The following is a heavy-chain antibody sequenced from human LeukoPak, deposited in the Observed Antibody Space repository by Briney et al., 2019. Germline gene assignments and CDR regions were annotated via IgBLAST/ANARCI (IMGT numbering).Heavy chain of an antibody. CDR2: IYYSGST. J-gene: IGHJ5*02. D-gene: IGHD2-2*02. V-gene: IGHV4-31*03. CDR3: AKAIVVVPAAISEVWFDP. CDR1: GGSISSGGYY. Sequence: SETLSLTCTVSGGSISSGGYYWSWIRQHPGKGLEWIGYIYYSGSTYYNPSLKSRVTISVDTSKNQFSLKLSSVTAADTAVYYCAKAIVVVPAAISEVWFDPWGQGTLVTVSS.